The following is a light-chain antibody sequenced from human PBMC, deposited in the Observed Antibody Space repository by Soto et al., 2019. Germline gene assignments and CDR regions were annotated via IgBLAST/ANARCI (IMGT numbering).Light chain of an antibody. Sequence: QSALTQPPSASGSPGQSVTISCTGTSSDVGGYNYVSWYQQHPGKAPKLMIYEVTKRPSGVPDRFSGSKSGNTASLTVSGLQAEEEADYYCNSYAGSNNLVFGGGTQLTVL. J-gene: IGLJ2*01. CDR1: SSDVGGYNY. CDR3: NSYAGSNNLV. CDR2: EVT. V-gene: IGLV2-8*01.